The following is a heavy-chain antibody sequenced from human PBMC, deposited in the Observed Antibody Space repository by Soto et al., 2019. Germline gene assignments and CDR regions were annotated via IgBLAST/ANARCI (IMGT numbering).Heavy chain of an antibody. Sequence: PGGSLRLSCSASGFTFSSYAMHWVRQAPGRGLEYVSAISSNGGSTYYADSVKGRFTISRDNSKNTLYLQMSSLRAEDTAVYYCVKDVLRSLEWYAPMAPYYFDYWGQGTLVTVSS. CDR3: VKDVLRSLEWYAPMAPYYFDY. D-gene: IGHD3-3*01. CDR2: ISSNGGST. J-gene: IGHJ4*02. V-gene: IGHV3-64D*08. CDR1: GFTFSSYA.